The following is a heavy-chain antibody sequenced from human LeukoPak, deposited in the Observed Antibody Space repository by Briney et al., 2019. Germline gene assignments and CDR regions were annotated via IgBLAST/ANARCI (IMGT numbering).Heavy chain of an antibody. Sequence: GGSLRLSCAASGFTLSSYEMNWVRQAPGKGLEWVANIKQDGSEKYYVDSVKGRFTISRDNAKNSLYLQMNSLRAEDTAVYYCARDFCSSTSCFYDPWGQGTLVTVSS. CDR3: ARDFCSSTSCFYDP. CDR1: GFTLSSYE. D-gene: IGHD2-2*01. V-gene: IGHV3-7*01. CDR2: IKQDGSEK. J-gene: IGHJ5*02.